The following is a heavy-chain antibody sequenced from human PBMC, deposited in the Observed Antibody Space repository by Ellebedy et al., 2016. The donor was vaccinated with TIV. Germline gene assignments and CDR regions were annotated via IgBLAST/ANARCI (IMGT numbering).Heavy chain of an antibody. CDR3: ARVTDWNYGYFDY. CDR1: GGSISSSSYY. J-gene: IGHJ4*02. CDR2: IYYSGST. V-gene: IGHV4-39*07. D-gene: IGHD1-7*01. Sequence: SETLSLTCTVSGGSISSSSYYWGWIRQPPGKGLEWIGSIYYSGSTYYNPSLKSRVTISVDTSKNQFSLKLSSVTAADTAVYYCARVTDWNYGYFDYWGQGTLVTVSS.